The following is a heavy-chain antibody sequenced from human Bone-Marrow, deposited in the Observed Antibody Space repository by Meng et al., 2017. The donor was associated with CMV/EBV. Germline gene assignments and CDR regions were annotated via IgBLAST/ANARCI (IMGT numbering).Heavy chain of an antibody. CDR1: GLKWIGFG. J-gene: IGHJ4*02. CDR2: MSSDGGRK. V-gene: IGHV3-33*01. CDR3: ARAGYDSSGYYYY. D-gene: IGHD3-22*01. Sequence: VSGLKWIGFGMQWGREAPGKGLEGIAGMSSDGGRKDCANSVKGRYAISRDNSKNTLYLQMNSLRAEETAVYYCARAGYDSSGYYYYWGQGTLVTVSS.